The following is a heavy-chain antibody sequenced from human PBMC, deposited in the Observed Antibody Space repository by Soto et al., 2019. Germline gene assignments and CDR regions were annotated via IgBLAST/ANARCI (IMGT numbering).Heavy chain of an antibody. Sequence: EVQLLESGGDLVQPGGSLRLSCAASGFTFNAYAMTWVRQAPGKGLEWVSAIGGSGGNRYYAASVKGRFTISRDTSKDTLDLQMNRLRVEDTAVYYCARVASDYINSIDHWGQGILVTVSS. CDR3: ARVASDYINSIDH. CDR1: GFTFNAYA. CDR2: IGGSGGNR. D-gene: IGHD4-4*01. V-gene: IGHV3-23*01. J-gene: IGHJ4*02.